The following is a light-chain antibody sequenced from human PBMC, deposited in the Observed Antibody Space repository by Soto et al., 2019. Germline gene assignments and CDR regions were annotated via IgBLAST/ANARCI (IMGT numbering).Light chain of an antibody. Sequence: EIVLTQSPASLSLSPGEGATLSCRASRGVSANYLAWYQQKPGQAPTLLIYGASIRAAGIPDKFSGSGSGTDFTLTIRRLEPDDFAVYYCQQYGSSPRTFGQGTKV. CDR2: GAS. CDR3: QQYGSSPRT. V-gene: IGKV3-20*01. CDR1: RGVSANY. J-gene: IGKJ1*01.